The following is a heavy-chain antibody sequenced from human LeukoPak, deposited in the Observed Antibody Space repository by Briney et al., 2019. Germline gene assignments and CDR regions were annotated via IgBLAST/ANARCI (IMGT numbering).Heavy chain of an antibody. Sequence: QPGGSLRLSCAASGFTFSSYWMHWVRQAPGKGLEWVSDISGNGARTSYADSVKGRFTISRDNSKNTLSLQMNSLRAEDTAIYYCAKDRSSTLWYFDYWGQGAQVTVSS. V-gene: IGHV3-23*01. CDR3: AKDRSSTLWYFDY. CDR2: ISGNGART. J-gene: IGHJ4*02. CDR1: GFTFSSYW. D-gene: IGHD2-2*01.